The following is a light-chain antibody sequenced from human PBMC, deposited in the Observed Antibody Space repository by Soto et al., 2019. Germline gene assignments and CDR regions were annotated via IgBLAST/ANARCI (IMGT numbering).Light chain of an antibody. CDR3: AAWDDSLNGVV. CDR2: SNN. CDR1: SSNIGSNT. V-gene: IGLV1-44*01. J-gene: IGLJ2*01. Sequence: QSVLTQPPSASGTPGQGVTISCSGSSSNIGSNTVNWYQQLPGTAPKLLIYSNNQRPSGVPDRFSGSKSGTSASLAISGLQSEDEAAYYCAAWDDSLNGVVFGGGTQLTVL.